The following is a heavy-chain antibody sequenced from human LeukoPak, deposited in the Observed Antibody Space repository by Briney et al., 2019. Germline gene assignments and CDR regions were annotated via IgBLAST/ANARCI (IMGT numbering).Heavy chain of an antibody. CDR2: VKSDGSNP. Sequence: GGCLRLFCAASRFSFSNYWMQWVRQARGKGLVGVSRVKSDGSNPIYADSVKGRFTISRDNAENMLYLQMNTLGAEDTAVYYCARDIVSGSGSLDYWGQGTLVTVSS. V-gene: IGHV3-74*01. D-gene: IGHD3-10*01. CDR3: ARDIVSGSGSLDY. CDR1: RFSFSNYW. J-gene: IGHJ4*02.